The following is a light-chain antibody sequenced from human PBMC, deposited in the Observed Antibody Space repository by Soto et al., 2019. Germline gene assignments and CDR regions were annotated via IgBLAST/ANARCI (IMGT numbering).Light chain of an antibody. CDR1: QSISTF. J-gene: IGKJ1*01. CDR2: DAS. CDR3: QQYDSYSWT. Sequence: DIQMTQSPSTLSASAGDTVTITCRASQSISTFLAWYQQKPGKAPKLLIFDASSLKSGVPSRFRGRGSGTDFTLTISSLQPDDFATYYCQQYDSYSWTFGQGTKVEIK. V-gene: IGKV1-5*01.